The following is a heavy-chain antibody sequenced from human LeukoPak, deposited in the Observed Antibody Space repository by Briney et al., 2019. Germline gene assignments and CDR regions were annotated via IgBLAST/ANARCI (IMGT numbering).Heavy chain of an antibody. CDR1: GYSLSRGYY. V-gene: IGHV4-38-2*02. J-gene: IGHJ5*02. CDR3: ARGLNDTSYNTAGGWFDP. D-gene: IGHD5-18*01. Sequence: SETLSLTCTVSGYSLSRGYYWGWIRQPPEKGLEWIGNIYHSGSTYYNPSLKSRVTISVDTSKNQFSLKLSSVTAADTAVYYCARGLNDTSYNTAGGWFDPWGQGTLVTVSS. CDR2: IYHSGST.